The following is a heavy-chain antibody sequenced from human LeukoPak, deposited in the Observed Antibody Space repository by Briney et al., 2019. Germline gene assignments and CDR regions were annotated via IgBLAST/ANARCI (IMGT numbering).Heavy chain of an antibody. V-gene: IGHV3-30*02. CDR3: AKEFRSTVGAFDY. D-gene: IGHD1-26*01. CDR2: IRYDGSNK. J-gene: IGHJ4*02. CDR1: GFTFSSYA. Sequence: GGSLRLSCAASGFTFSSYAMHWVRQAPGKGLEWVAFIRYDGSNKYYADSVKGRFTISRDNSKNTLYLQMNSLRAEDTAVYYCAKEFRSTVGAFDYWGQGTLVTVSS.